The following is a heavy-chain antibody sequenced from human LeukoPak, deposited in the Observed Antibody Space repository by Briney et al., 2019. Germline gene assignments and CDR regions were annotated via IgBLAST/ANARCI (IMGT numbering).Heavy chain of an antibody. J-gene: IGHJ6*03. CDR1: GGSISSYY. V-gene: IGHV4-59*01. D-gene: IGHD2-2*01. CDR3: ARAGGYCSTTSCPFNYFYYYMDV. Sequence: SETLSLTCTVSGGSISSYYWSWIRQPPGKGLEWGGYIYYSGSTNYNPSLKSRVTISVDTSKNQFSLKLSSVTAADTAVYYCARAGGYCSTTSCPFNYFYYYMDVWGKGTTVTVSS. CDR2: IYYSGST.